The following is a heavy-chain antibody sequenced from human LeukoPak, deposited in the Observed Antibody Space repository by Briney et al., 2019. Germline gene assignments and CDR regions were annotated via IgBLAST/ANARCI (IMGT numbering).Heavy chain of an antibody. Sequence: PSETLSLTCTVSGGSISSYYWSWMRQPPGKGLEWIGYIYYSGSTNYNPSLKSRVTISVDTSKNQFSLKLSSVTAADTAVYYCARLIFGVVNDAFDIWGQGTMVTVSS. CDR1: GGSISSYY. CDR2: IYYSGST. V-gene: IGHV4-59*08. J-gene: IGHJ3*02. D-gene: IGHD3-3*01. CDR3: ARLIFGVVNDAFDI.